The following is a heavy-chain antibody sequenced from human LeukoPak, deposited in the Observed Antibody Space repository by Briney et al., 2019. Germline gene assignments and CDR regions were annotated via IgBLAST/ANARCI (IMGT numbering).Heavy chain of an antibody. J-gene: IGHJ4*02. CDR2: ISTSSYYI. Sequence: KTGGSLRLSCVVSGFTLRSYNMHWVRQAPGKGLEWVSYISTSSYYIYYADSVKGRFTISRDGAKNSLYLQMNSLRDEDTALYYCARDASGSSTGLIDSWGQGTLVTVSS. CDR3: ARDASGSSTGLIDS. CDR1: GFTLRSYN. V-gene: IGHV3-21*01. D-gene: IGHD1-26*01.